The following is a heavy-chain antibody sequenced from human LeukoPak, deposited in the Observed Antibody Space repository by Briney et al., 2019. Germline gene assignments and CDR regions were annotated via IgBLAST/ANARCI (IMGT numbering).Heavy chain of an antibody. D-gene: IGHD6-19*01. CDR3: AREAWLGTDYYYGMDV. Sequence: SQTLSLTCAISGVSVSSNSAAWNWIRQSPSRGLEWLGRTYYRSKWYNNYAVSVKSRITVNPDTSKNQFSLRLNSVTPEDTAVYFCAREAWLGTDYYYGMDVWGQGTTVIVSS. J-gene: IGHJ6*02. CDR1: GVSVSSNSAA. CDR2: TYYRSKWYN. V-gene: IGHV6-1*01.